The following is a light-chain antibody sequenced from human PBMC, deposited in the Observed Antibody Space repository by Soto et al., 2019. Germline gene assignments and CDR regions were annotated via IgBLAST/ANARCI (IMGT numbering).Light chain of an antibody. V-gene: IGKV1-17*01. CDR2: AAS. CDR1: QDIGSD. J-gene: IGKJ1*01. CDR3: LQHPTLPWT. Sequence: AAVSYKIIITCRASQDIGSDLAWYQQKPGKAPERLIYAASTLQNEVPSTFSGRRSRKDFTLSIPTLPLDDSHTHQLLQHPTLPWTYAEGTKVDIK.